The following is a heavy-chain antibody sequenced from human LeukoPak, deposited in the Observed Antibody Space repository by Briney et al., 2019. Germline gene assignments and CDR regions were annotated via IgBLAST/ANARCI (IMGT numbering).Heavy chain of an antibody. CDR1: GGSISSSHW. CDR2: IHHSGGT. Sequence: SETLSLTCGVSGGSISSSHWWSWVRQPPGEGLEWIGEIHHSGGTNYDSSLKSRVTISVDKSNNQFSLQLSSMTAADTAVFYCAREFVQGSSLPYFTSWGQGTLVTVSS. J-gene: IGHJ4*02. D-gene: IGHD1-26*01. CDR3: AREFVQGSSLPYFTS. V-gene: IGHV4-4*02.